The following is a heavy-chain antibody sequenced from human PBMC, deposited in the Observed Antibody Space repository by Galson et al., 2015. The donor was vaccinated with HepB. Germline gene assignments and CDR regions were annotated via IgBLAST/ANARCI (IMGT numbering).Heavy chain of an antibody. V-gene: IGHV4-59*08. D-gene: IGHD5-12*01. J-gene: IGHJ4*02. Sequence: LSLTCSVSHGSINNYYWSWIRQSPGNRLEWIGYIYYNGDTTYNPSLGYRVGMSVDTSINQVSLWLTSVTAADTAVYYCARHPGRGSVGYAFDLWGQGTLVAVSA. CDR3: ARHPGRGSVGYAFDL. CDR1: HGSINNYY. CDR2: IYYNGDT.